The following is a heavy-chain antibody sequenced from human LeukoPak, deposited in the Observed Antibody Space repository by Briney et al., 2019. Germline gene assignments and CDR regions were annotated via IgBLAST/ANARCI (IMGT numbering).Heavy chain of an antibody. V-gene: IGHV5-51*01. CDR2: IYPGDSDT. CDR3: ARGTYYYDSSDYYPYYYYMDV. CDR1: GYSFTSYW. Sequence: GESLKISCKGSGYSFTSYWIGWVRQMPGKGLKWMGIIYPGDSDTRYSPSFQGQVTISADKSISTAYLQWSSLKASDTAMYYCARGTYYYDSSDYYPYYYYMDVWGKGTTVTISS. D-gene: IGHD3-22*01. J-gene: IGHJ6*03.